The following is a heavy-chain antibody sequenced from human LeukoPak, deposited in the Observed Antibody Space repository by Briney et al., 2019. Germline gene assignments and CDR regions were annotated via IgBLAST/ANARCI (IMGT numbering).Heavy chain of an antibody. CDR2: ISYDGSNK. D-gene: IGHD2/OR15-2a*01. V-gene: IGHV3-30*18. CDR3: AKAFHNDAFDI. J-gene: IGHJ3*02. Sequence: GGSLRLSCAASGFTFSSYGMHWVRQAPGKGLEWVAVISYDGSNKYYADSVKGRFAIPRDNSKNTLYLQMNSLRAEDTAVYYCAKAFHNDAFDIWGQGTMVTVSS. CDR1: GFTFSSYG.